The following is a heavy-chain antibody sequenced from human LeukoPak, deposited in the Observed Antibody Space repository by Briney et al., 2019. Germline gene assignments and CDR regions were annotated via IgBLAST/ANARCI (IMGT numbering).Heavy chain of an antibody. CDR1: GASISTYY. CDR3: AGGSGNSGRFDF. D-gene: IGHD4-23*01. J-gene: IGHJ4*02. Sequence: PSETLSLTCTVSGASISTYYWSWIRQPPGKGLEYIGYIYYSGSTNYNPSLKSRVTISVDTSKNQLSLKLHSMTVADTAVYYCAGGSGNSGRFDFWGQGTLVTVSS. V-gene: IGHV4-59*08. CDR2: IYYSGST.